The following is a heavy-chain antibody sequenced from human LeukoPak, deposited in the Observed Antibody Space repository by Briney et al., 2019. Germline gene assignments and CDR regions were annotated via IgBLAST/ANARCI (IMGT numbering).Heavy chain of an antibody. CDR3: AKFPSGIAAAGTYCDY. CDR1: GFTFSSYG. J-gene: IGHJ4*02. D-gene: IGHD6-13*01. V-gene: IGHV3-23*01. CDR2: ISGDAGRT. Sequence: GGSLRLSCAASGFTFSSYGMNWVRQAPGKGLEWVSGISGDAGRTYYADSVKGRFTISRDNSKNTLYLQMNSLRAEDTAVYYCAKFPSGIAAAGTYCDYWGQGTLVTVSS.